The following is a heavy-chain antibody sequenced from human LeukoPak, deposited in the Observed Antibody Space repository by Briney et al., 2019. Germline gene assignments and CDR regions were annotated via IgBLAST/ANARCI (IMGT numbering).Heavy chain of an antibody. Sequence: PSETLSLTCTVSGGSISSSSYYWGWIRQPPGKGLEWIANIYYSGSTYYNPSLKSRVSISVDTSKRQFSLKLSSVTAADTAVYYCARLVDTATGYYNYYGMDVWGQGTTVTVSS. CDR1: GGSISSSSYY. J-gene: IGHJ6*02. V-gene: IGHV4-39*01. CDR3: ARLVDTATGYYNYYGMDV. CDR2: IYYSGST. D-gene: IGHD6-13*01.